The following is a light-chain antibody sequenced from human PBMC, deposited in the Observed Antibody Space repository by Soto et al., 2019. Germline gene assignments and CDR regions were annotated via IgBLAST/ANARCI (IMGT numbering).Light chain of an antibody. CDR1: QSLVYSDGNTY. CDR2: EIS. V-gene: IGKV2-24*01. J-gene: IGKJ1*01. Sequence: DVVMTQSPLSLPVTLGQPASISCRSSQSLVYSDGNTYLSWLQQRPGQPPRLLIYEISKRFSGVPDRFSGSGAGTDFTLKISRVEADDVGVYYCMQATQFPRTFGQGTKVDIK. CDR3: MQATQFPRT.